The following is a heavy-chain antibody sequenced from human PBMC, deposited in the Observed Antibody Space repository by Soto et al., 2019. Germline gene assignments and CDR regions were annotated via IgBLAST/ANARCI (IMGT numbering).Heavy chain of an antibody. Sequence: SSETLSLTCTVSGGSISSGDYYWSWIRQPPGKGLEWIGYIYYSGSTYYNPSLKSRVTISVDTSKNQFSLKLSSVTAADTAVYYCARAGCSGGSCYFFVDNWFDPWGQGTLVTVSS. CDR1: GGSISSGDYY. CDR2: IYYSGST. V-gene: IGHV4-30-4*01. CDR3: ARAGCSGGSCYFFVDNWFDP. J-gene: IGHJ5*02. D-gene: IGHD2-15*01.